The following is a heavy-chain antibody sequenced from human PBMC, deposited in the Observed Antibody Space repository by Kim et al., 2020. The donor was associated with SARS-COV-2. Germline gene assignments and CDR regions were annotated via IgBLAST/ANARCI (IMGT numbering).Heavy chain of an antibody. CDR3: AKDHESSGWPTFDY. V-gene: IGHV3-23*01. Sequence: YADSVKGRFTGTRDNAKNTLYLKMDSLRADDTALYYCAKDHESSGWPTFDYWGQGILVTVSS. J-gene: IGHJ4*02. D-gene: IGHD3-22*01.